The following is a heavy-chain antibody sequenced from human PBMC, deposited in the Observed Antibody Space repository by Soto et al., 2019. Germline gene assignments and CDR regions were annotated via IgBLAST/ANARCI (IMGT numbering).Heavy chain of an antibody. Sequence: QVRLHESGPGLVKPSQTLSLTCSVSGGSISGDYYWSWIRKSPEKGLVVIGYLYYSGSSYSNPARQSRLSMALDTSKNQFSLKVRSVAAAAPALSYGSRGGARWPGYFDSWGQGALVAVAS. CDR2: LYYSGSS. CDR3: SRGGARWPGYFDS. D-gene: IGHD2-15*01. V-gene: IGHV4-30-4*08. CDR1: GGSISGDYY. J-gene: IGHJ4*02.